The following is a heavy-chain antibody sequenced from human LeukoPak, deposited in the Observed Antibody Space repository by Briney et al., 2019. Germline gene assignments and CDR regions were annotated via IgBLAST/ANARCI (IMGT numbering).Heavy chain of an antibody. V-gene: IGHV4-38-2*01. J-gene: IGHJ4*02. Sequence: GSLRLSCAASGFTFSSYGRSWVRQAPGKGLEWIGSFHYSGSTYYNPSLKSRVTISVDTSNNQFSLKLTSVAAADTAVYYCARGSHYGDYGYWGQGTLVTVSS. CDR2: FHYSGST. CDR1: GFTFSSYG. CDR3: ARGSHYGDYGY. D-gene: IGHD4-17*01.